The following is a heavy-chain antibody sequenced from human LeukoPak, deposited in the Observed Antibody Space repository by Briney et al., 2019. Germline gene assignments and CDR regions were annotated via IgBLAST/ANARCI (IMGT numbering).Heavy chain of an antibody. V-gene: IGHV4-30-4*01. J-gene: IGHJ4*02. Sequence: PSQTLSLTCTVSGGSISSGDYYWCWIRQPPGKGLEWIGYIYYSGSTYYNPSLKSRVTISVDTSKNQFSLKLSSVTAADTAVYYCARKVPYYDFWSGYYFDYWGQGTLVTVSS. D-gene: IGHD3-3*01. CDR1: GGSISSGDYY. CDR2: IYYSGST. CDR3: ARKVPYYDFWSGYYFDY.